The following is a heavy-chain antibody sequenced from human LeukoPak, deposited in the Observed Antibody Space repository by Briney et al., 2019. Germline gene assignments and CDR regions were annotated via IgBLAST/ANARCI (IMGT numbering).Heavy chain of an antibody. J-gene: IGHJ3*02. CDR1: GFTFSSYA. CDR2: ISYDGSNK. V-gene: IGHV3-30-3*01. CDR3: ARDYDSIHAFDI. Sequence: GGSLRPSCAASGFTFSSYAMHWVRQAPGRGLEWVAVISYDGSNKYYADSVKGRFTISRDNSKNTLYLQMNSLRAEDTAVYYCARDYDSIHAFDIWGQGTMVTVSS. D-gene: IGHD5-12*01.